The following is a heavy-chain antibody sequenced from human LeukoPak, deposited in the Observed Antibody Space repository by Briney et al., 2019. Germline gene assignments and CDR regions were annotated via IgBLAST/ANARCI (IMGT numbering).Heavy chain of an antibody. CDR3: ARSIPAGNRR. D-gene: IGHD2-2*01. V-gene: IGHV3-11*01. Sequence: GGSLRLSCAASGFTLSDYYMSWIRQAPGRGLEWVSYISSSGSTIDYADSVKGRFTISRDNAKNSLYLQMNSLRAEDTAVYYCARSIPAGNRRWGQGTLVTVSS. J-gene: IGHJ4*02. CDR2: ISSSGSTI. CDR1: GFTLSDYY.